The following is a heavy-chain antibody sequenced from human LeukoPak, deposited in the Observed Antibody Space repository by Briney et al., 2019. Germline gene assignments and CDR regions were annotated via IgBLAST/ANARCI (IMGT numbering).Heavy chain of an antibody. CDR1: GFTFSSYA. V-gene: IGHV3-23*01. CDR2: ICGSATTT. J-gene: IGHJ4*02. D-gene: IGHD2-15*01. Sequence: GGSLRLSCAASGFTFSSYAMSWVRQAPGRGLEWVSAICGSATTTYYADSVKGRFTISRDNSKNTLYLQMNSLRAEDTAVYHRTEPSGCSWYSPAGYWGQGTLVTVSS. CDR3: TEPSGCSWYSPAGY.